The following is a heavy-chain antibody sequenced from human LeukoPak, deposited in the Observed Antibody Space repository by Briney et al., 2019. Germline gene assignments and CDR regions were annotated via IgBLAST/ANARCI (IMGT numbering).Heavy chain of an antibody. CDR2: ISWDGGIT. D-gene: IGHD3-10*01. Sequence: GGSLRLSCAASGFTFDDYTMHWVRQAPGKGLEWVSLISWDGGITYYADSVKGRFTISRDNSKNSLYLQMNSLRTEDTALYYCAKDRSLSYYRAGPFDYWGQGTLVTVSS. CDR1: GFTFDDYT. CDR3: AKDRSLSYYRAGPFDY. J-gene: IGHJ4*02. V-gene: IGHV3-43*01.